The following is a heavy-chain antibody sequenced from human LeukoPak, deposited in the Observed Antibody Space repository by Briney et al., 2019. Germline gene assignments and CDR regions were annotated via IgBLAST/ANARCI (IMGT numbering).Heavy chain of an antibody. Sequence: ASVKVSCKASGYTFTGYYMHWVRQAPGQGLEWMGWINPNSGGTNYAQKFQGRVTMTRDTSISTAYMELSRLRSDDTAVYYCARGGYSSGWPSPPFDYWGQGTLVTVSS. CDR3: ARGGYSSGWPSPPFDY. CDR1: GYTFTGYY. CDR2: INPNSGGT. J-gene: IGHJ4*02. D-gene: IGHD6-19*01. V-gene: IGHV1-2*02.